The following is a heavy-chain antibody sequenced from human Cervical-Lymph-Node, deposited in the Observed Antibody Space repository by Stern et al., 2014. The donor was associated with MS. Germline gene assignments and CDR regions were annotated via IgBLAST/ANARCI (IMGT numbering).Heavy chain of an antibody. Sequence: VQLVESGGGVVQPGRSLRLSCAASGFTFSNYGVHWVRPAPGKGLEWVAVIWSDGSYQYYTDSVKGRFIISRDNSKNTLYLQMNSLRGGDTAVYYCARGLSGMGRYFDYWVQGTLVTVSS. J-gene: IGHJ4*02. D-gene: IGHD5-18*01. CDR2: IWSDGSYQ. CDR3: ARGLSGMGRYFDY. V-gene: IGHV3-33*01. CDR1: GFTFSNYG.